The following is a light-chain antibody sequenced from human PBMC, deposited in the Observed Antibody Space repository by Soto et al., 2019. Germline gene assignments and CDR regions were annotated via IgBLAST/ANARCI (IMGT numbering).Light chain of an antibody. J-gene: IGKJ4*01. V-gene: IGKV3-20*01. CDR2: GAS. CDR3: QHYDSSSLT. Sequence: EFVLTQSPGTLSLSPGERATLSCRASQTVRNNYLAWYQQKPGQAPRPLTYGASSRATGIPDRFSGSGPGTDFTLTISRLEPEDFAVYYCQHYDSSSLTFGGGTKVDIK. CDR1: QTVRNNY.